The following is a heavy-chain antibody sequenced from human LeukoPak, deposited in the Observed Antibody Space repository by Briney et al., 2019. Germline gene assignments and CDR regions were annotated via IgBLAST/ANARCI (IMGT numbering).Heavy chain of an antibody. CDR1: RFTFSSYA. V-gene: IGHV3-23*01. D-gene: IGHD2-2*01. Sequence: GGSLRLSCAASRFTFSSYAMTWVRQAPGKGLEWVSAISGSGGSTYYADSVKGRFTISRDNSKNTLYLQMNSLRAGDTAVYYCAKAGIVVVPAATLLPDYWGQGTPVTASS. J-gene: IGHJ4*01. CDR2: ISGSGGST. CDR3: AKAGIVVVPAATLLPDY.